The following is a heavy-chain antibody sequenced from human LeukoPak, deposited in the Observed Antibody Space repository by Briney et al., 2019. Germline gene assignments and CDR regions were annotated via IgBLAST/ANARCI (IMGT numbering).Heavy chain of an antibody. CDR3: VRGPYGASISKWLDP. J-gene: IGHJ5*02. Sequence: PSEALSLTCTVSRGSISGYSWSWIRQSPGGGLEWISYIYSSGDTAYNPSLRSRVNMSVDTSKNQFSLQLRSMTTADTAVYSCVRGPYGASISKWLDPWGQGTQVIVSS. V-gene: IGHV4-59*01. CDR2: IYSSGDT. CDR1: RGSISGYS. D-gene: IGHD4/OR15-4a*01.